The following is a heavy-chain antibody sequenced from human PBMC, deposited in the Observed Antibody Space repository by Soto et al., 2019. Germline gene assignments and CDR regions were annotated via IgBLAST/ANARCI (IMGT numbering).Heavy chain of an antibody. CDR3: ARERRDYSSGYYDAFDI. J-gene: IGHJ3*02. V-gene: IGHV4-30-4*01. CDR1: GGSISSGDYY. D-gene: IGHD3-22*01. CDR2: IYYSGST. Sequence: SETLSLTCTVSGGSISSGDYYWSWIRQPPGKGLEWIGYIYYSGSTYYNPSLKSRVTISVDTSKNQFSLKLSPVTAADTAVYYCARERRDYSSGYYDAFDIWGQGTMVTVSS.